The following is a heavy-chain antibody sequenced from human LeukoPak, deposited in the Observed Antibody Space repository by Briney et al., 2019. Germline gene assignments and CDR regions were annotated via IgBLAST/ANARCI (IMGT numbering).Heavy chain of an antibody. CDR2: IYYSGST. CDR1: GGSISSGGYY. V-gene: IGHV4-31*03. J-gene: IGHJ4*02. D-gene: IGHD3-22*01. Sequence: SQTLSLTCTVSGGSISSGGYYWSWIRHHPGKGLEWIGYIYYSGSTYYNPSLKSRVTISVDTSKNQFSLKLSSVTAADTAVYYCARDPVYYYDSSGYWGQGTLVTVSS. CDR3: ARDPVYYYDSSGY.